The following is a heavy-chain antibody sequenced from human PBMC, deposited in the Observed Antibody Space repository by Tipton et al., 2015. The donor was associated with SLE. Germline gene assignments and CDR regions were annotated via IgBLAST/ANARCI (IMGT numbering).Heavy chain of an antibody. CDR2: IYYSGST. D-gene: IGHD2-15*01. CDR1: GGSISNHY. Sequence: LRLSCTVSGGSISNHYWSWIRQPPGKEMEWIGYIYYSGSTSYNPSLKSRVTISVDTSKNDFSLKLSSVTAADTAIYYCARQVGVSSFSPNCFGVWGPVTLVSVAS. J-gene: IGHJ5*02. V-gene: IGHV4-59*08. CDR3: ARQVGVSSFSPNCFGV.